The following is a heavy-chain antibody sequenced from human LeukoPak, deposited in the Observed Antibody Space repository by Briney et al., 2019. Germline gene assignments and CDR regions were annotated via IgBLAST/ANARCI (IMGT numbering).Heavy chain of an antibody. V-gene: IGHV1-69*04. Sequence: SVKVSCKASGGTFSSYAISWVRQAPGQGLEWMGRIIPILGIANYAQKFQGRVTITADKSTSTAYMELSSLRSEDTAVYYCATAVILGSANFDYWGQGTLVTVSS. CDR1: GGTFSSYA. CDR3: ATAVILGSANFDY. D-gene: IGHD3-10*01. CDR2: IIPILGIA. J-gene: IGHJ4*02.